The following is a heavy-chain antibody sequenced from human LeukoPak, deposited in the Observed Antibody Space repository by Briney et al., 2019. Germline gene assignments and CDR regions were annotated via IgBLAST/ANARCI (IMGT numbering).Heavy chain of an antibody. CDR1: GFTFSSYG. Sequence: PGGSLRLSCAASGFTFSSYGMHWVRQAPGKGLEWVAVIWYDGSNKHYADSVKGRFTISRDNSKNTLYLQMNSLRAEDTAVYYCARGPYYYDSSGYFQHWGQGTLVTVSS. D-gene: IGHD3-22*01. CDR2: IWYDGSNK. J-gene: IGHJ1*01. CDR3: ARGPYYYDSSGYFQH. V-gene: IGHV3-33*01.